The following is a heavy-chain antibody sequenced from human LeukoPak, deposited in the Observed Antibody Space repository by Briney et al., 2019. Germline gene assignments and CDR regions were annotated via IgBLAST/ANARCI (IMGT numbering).Heavy chain of an antibody. CDR3: AKGGTYYYYGMDV. J-gene: IGHJ6*04. Sequence: SGTLSLTCTVSGGSISNYYWSWIRQPPGKGLEWIGYIFYTGNTNYNPSLNSRVTISVDTSKNQFSLRLSSVTAADTAVYYCAKGGTYYYYGMDVWGKGTTVTVSS. D-gene: IGHD3-16*01. V-gene: IGHV4-59*01. CDR1: GGSISNYY. CDR2: IFYTGNT.